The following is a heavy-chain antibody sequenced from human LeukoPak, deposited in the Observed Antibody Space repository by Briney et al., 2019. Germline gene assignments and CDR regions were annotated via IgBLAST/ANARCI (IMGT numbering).Heavy chain of an antibody. V-gene: IGHV3-21*01. D-gene: IGHD4-17*01. CDR1: GFTFSTYS. J-gene: IGHJ4*02. CDR3: ARGGYGDYVMEY. CDR2: ISSSSSYI. Sequence: PGGSLRLSCAASGFTFSTYSLNWVRQAPGKGLEWGSSISSSSSYIYYADSMKGRFTISRDNAKNSLYLQMDSLRAEDTAVYYCARGGYGDYVMEYWGQGTLVTVSS.